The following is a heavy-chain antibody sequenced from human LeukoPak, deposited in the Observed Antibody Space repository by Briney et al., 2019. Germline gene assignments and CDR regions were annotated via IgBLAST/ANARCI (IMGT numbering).Heavy chain of an antibody. J-gene: IGHJ4*02. CDR2: IYYSGST. V-gene: IGHV4-61*01. CDR3: ARGGIANFDY. CDR1: GGSVSSGSYY. D-gene: IGHD6-13*01. Sequence: PSETLSLTCTVSGGSVSSGSYYWSWIRQPPGKGLEWIGYIYYSGSTNYNPSLKGRVTISVDTPKNQFSLKLSSVTAADTAVYYCARGGIANFDYWGQGTLVTVSS.